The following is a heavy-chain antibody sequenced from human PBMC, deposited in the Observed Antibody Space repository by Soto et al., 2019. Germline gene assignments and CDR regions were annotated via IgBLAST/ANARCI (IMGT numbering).Heavy chain of an antibody. J-gene: IGHJ4*02. Sequence: EVQLLESGGGLVQPGGSLRLSCAASGFTFSSYAMSWVRQAPGKGLEWVSAISGSGGSTYYADSVKGRFTISRDNSNNTLYLQMNGLAADDTAVYYCAKPGVDTAMAPFDYWCQGTLVTVSS. D-gene: IGHD5-18*01. CDR2: ISGSGGST. CDR1: GFTFSSYA. V-gene: IGHV3-23*01. CDR3: AKPGVDTAMAPFDY.